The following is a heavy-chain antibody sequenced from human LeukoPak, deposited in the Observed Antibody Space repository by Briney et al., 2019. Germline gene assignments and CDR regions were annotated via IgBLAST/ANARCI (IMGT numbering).Heavy chain of an antibody. J-gene: IGHJ5*02. CDR3: AREAGYSSSWYRYWFDP. D-gene: IGHD6-13*01. Sequence: GGSLRLSCAASGFTFSSYEMNWVRQAPGKGLEWVSYISSSGSTIYYADSVKGRFTISRDNAKNSLYLQMNSLRAEDTAVYYCAREAGYSSSWYRYWFDPWGQGTLVTVSS. CDR1: GFTFSSYE. V-gene: IGHV3-48*03. CDR2: ISSSGSTI.